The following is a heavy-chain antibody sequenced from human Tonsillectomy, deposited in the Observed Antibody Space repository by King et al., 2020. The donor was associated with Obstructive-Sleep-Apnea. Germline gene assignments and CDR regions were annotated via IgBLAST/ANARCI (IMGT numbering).Heavy chain of an antibody. J-gene: IGHJ4*02. Sequence: VQLVESGGGLVQPGRSLRLSCTASGFTFGVYAMSWFRQAPGKGRDWVGFISRKAYGGTTEYAASVKGRFTISRDDSKSIDYLQMNSLKTEDTAVYYCTRGEWELRLLYYFDYWGQGTLVTVSS. D-gene: IGHD1-26*01. V-gene: IGHV3-49*03. CDR2: ISRKAYGGTT. CDR3: TRGEWELRLLYYFDY. CDR1: GFTFGVYA.